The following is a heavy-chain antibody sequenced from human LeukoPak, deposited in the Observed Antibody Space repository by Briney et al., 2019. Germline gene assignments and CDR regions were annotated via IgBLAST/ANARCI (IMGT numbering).Heavy chain of an antibody. J-gene: IGHJ6*03. Sequence: SVTVSCKASGGTFNSYAISWVRQAPGEGLEWMGGIIPIFGTANYAQKFQGRVTITADESTSTAYMELSSLRSEATAVYYCASTPAAGGNYYYYYMDVCGKEATVTVSS. D-gene: IGHD6-13*01. CDR3: ASTPAAGGNYYYYYMDV. V-gene: IGHV1-69*13. CDR1: GGTFNSYA. CDR2: IIPIFGTA.